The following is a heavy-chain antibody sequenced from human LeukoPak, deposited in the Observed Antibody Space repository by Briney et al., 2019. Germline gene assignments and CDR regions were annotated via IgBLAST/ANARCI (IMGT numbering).Heavy chain of an antibody. Sequence: GGSLRLSCAASGFTFSSYAMSWVRQAPGKGLEWVSAISGSGGSTYYADSVKGRFIISRDNAKNSLYLQMSSLRAEDTAVYYCARGGHRQKEFWGQGTLVTVSS. CDR1: GFTFSSYA. V-gene: IGHV3-23*01. J-gene: IGHJ4*02. D-gene: IGHD3-10*01. CDR2: ISGSGGST. CDR3: ARGGHRQKEF.